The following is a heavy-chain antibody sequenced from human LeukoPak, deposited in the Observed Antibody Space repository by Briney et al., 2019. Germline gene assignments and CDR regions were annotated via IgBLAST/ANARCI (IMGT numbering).Heavy chain of an antibody. CDR3: SAYDILTGYLDY. J-gene: IGHJ4*02. CDR2: IYYSGST. D-gene: IGHD3-9*01. V-gene: IGHV4-59*01. Sequence: SETLSLTCTVSGGSIGSYYWSWIRQPPGKGLEWIGYIYYSGSTNYNPSLKSRVTISVDTSKNQFSLKLSSVTAADTAVYYCSAYDILTGYLDYWGQGTLVTVSS. CDR1: GGSIGSYY.